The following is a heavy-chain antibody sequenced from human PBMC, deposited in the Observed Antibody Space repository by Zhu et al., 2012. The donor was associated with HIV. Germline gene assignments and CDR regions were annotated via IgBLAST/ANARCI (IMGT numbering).Heavy chain of an antibody. V-gene: IGHV4-34*01. Sequence: QVQLQQWGAGLLKPSETLSLTCAVYGGSFSGYFWSWIRQPPGKGLEWIGQINHSGSTNYNPSLKSRVTISVDTSKKQFSLNLSSVSAADTAVYYCARARDGGSYGLDWFDPWGQGTPGHRLL. CDR3: ARARDGGSYGLDWFDP. D-gene: IGHD1-26*01. CDR1: GGSFSGYF. CDR2: INHSGST. J-gene: IGHJ5*02.